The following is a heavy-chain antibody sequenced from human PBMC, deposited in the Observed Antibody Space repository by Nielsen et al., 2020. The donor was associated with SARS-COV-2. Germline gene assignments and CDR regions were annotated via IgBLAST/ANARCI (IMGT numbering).Heavy chain of an antibody. CDR1: GFPFSSYE. CDR2: IDGNGRNI. D-gene: IGHD6-19*01. J-gene: IGHJ4*02. Sequence: GGSLRLSCAASGFPFSSYEMNWVRQAPGKALEWLSYIDGNGRNIFYADSVKGRFTISRDNSKNTLYLQMNSLRAEDTAVYYCAKRSGYTSGWYGDYWGQGTLVTVSS. V-gene: IGHV3-48*03. CDR3: AKRSGYTSGWYGDY.